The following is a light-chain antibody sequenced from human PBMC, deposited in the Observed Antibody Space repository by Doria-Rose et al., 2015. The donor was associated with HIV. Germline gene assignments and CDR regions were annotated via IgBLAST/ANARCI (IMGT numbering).Light chain of an antibody. CDR2: AAS. CDR1: QTVSTN. Sequence: EIGLTQHPSSLSASIGDRVTITCRASQTVSTNLNWFQQEPGKAPKLLIYAASRLQSGVPSRFSGSGSGTDFTLTISGMQPGDFATYYCQQTYSYPPWTFGQGTKLEMK. V-gene: IGKV1-39*01. J-gene: IGKJ1*01. CDR3: QQTYSYPPWT.